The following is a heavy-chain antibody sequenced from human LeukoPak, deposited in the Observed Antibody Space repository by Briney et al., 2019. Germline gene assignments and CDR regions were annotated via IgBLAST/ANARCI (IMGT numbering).Heavy chain of an antibody. CDR2: VFYSGGT. D-gene: IGHD6-13*01. J-gene: IGHJ4*02. CDR3: ARRMGSSWTFDY. CDR1: GGSISSYY. V-gene: IGHV4-59*01. Sequence: SETLSLTCTVSGGSISSYYWSWIRQPPGKELECIGYVFYSGGTNYNPSLKTRVTISVDTSQNQFSLKLSSVTAADTAVYYCARRMGSSWTFDYWGQGTLVTVSS.